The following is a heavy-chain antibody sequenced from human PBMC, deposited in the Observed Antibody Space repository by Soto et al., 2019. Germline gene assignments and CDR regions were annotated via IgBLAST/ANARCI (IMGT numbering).Heavy chain of an antibody. CDR1: GYSFTTYG. CDR3: EREGPAPYSYYGMHV. J-gene: IGHJ6*02. Sequence: QVQLVQSGGEVKKPGASVKVSCKTSGYSFTTYGIIWGRQAPGQGLEWMGWISAYNVNTNYAQKLQGRVTMTTDTPTSTAYMKLRTLRPDDTAVYYCEREGPAPYSYYGMHVWGQGSTVTVSS. CDR2: ISAYNVNT. V-gene: IGHV1-18*01.